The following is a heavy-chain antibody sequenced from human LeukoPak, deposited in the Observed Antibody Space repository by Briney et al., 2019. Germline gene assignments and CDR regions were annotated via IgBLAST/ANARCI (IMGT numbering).Heavy chain of an antibody. J-gene: IGHJ6*03. CDR3: AREAKNTMVRGVTHIYYYYYMDV. D-gene: IGHD3-10*01. Sequence: PSETLSLTCTVSGGSISSGSYYWSWIRQPAGKGLEWIGRIYTSGSTNYNPSLKRRVTISVDTSKNQFSLKLSSVTAADTAVYYCAREAKNTMVRGVTHIYYYYYMDVWGKGTTVTISS. CDR1: GGSISSGSYY. V-gene: IGHV4-61*02. CDR2: IYTSGST.